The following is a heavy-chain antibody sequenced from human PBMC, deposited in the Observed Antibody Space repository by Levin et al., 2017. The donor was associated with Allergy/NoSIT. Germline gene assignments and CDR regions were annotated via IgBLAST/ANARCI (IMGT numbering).Heavy chain of an antibody. D-gene: IGHD4-17*01. CDR1: GFAFSNHA. CDR3: ASCDSLTVTSYIDY. CDR2: VAYDGVNK. V-gene: IGHV3-30-3*01. Sequence: PGGSLRLSCTASGFAFSNHAMHWVRQRPGKGLEWVAVVAYDGVNKYSADSVKGRFTISRDNSKNTLYLQMDDLRPEDTGVYFCASCDSLTVTSYIDYWGQGTLVTVSS. J-gene: IGHJ4*02.